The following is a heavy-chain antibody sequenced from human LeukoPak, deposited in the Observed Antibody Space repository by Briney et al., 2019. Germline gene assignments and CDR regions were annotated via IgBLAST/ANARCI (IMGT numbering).Heavy chain of an antibody. CDR3: AKSTYYYDTFVNAFDL. CDR2: IYYGGST. CDR1: GGSVSSSHY. Sequence: SETLSLTCTVSGGSVSSSHYWGWIRQPPGKGLAWIGSIYYGGSTYYNASLRSRVTTSVDTSKNQFSLKLSSVTAADTAVYYCAKSTYYYDTFVNAFDLWGQGTVVTVSS. J-gene: IGHJ3*01. V-gene: IGHV4-39*07. D-gene: IGHD3-22*01.